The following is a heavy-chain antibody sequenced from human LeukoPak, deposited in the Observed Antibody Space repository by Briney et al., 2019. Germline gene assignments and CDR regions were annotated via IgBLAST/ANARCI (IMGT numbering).Heavy chain of an antibody. V-gene: IGHV3-21*01. CDR3: ARAEQLVSRPDAFDI. J-gene: IGHJ3*02. D-gene: IGHD6-6*01. Sequence: AGSLRLSCAASGFTFSSYSMNWVRQAPGKGLEWVSSISSSSSYIYYADSMKGRFTISRDNAKNSLYLQMNSLRAEDTAVYYCARAEQLVSRPDAFDIWGQGTMVTVS. CDR1: GFTFSSYS. CDR2: ISSSSSYI.